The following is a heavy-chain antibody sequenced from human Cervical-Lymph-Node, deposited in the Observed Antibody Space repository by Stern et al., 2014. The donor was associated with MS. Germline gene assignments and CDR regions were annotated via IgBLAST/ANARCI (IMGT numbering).Heavy chain of an antibody. CDR2: IYPDDPNI. J-gene: IGHJ6*02. V-gene: IGHV5-51*01. CDR3: ARHPPRRKWDDPNYGMDV. D-gene: IGHD1-1*01. CDR1: GYTFTNNW. Sequence: VQLVQSGAEVKKPGESLKISCKGSGYTFTNNWIAWVRQMPGKGPEWMGIIYPDDPNIRSSPSLQGQVTITPDKSISPAYLQWSSLKAADSAVYYWARHPPRRKWDDPNYGMDVWGQGTTVTVSS.